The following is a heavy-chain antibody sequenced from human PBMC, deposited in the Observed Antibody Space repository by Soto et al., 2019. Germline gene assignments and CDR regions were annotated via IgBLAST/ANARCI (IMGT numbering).Heavy chain of an antibody. V-gene: IGHV3-23*01. CDR3: AKGRGSYYAYDMDV. CDR2: ISGSGGST. J-gene: IGHJ6*02. CDR1: GLRFSSYA. Sequence: EVQLLESGGGLVQPGGSLRLSCAASGLRFSSYAMSWVRQAPGKGLEWVSGISGSGGSTYFADSVKGRFAISRDNSKNTLYLQMNSLRAEDTAVYYCAKGRGSYYAYDMDVWGQGNAVTVSS. D-gene: IGHD3-16*01.